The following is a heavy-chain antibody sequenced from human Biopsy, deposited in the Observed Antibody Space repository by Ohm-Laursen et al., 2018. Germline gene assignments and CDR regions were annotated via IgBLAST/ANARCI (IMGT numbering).Heavy chain of an antibody. J-gene: IGHJ4*02. CDR3: ARDPLNGHKHFDY. Sequence: ASVKVSCKASGYTFTDYNIHWMRQAPGQGLEWLGYINCKTGATNYAQKFQGTVTMTRDTSISTAYLALGSLRSADTAIYYCARDPLNGHKHFDYWGQGSLVPVSS. V-gene: IGHV1-2*02. CDR2: INCKTGAT. CDR1: GYTFTDYN. D-gene: IGHD2-8*01.